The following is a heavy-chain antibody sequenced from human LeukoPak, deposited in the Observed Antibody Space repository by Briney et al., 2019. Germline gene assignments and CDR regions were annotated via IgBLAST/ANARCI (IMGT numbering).Heavy chain of an antibody. V-gene: IGHV3-33*06. Sequence: GRSLRLSCAASGFNFGIYGMHWDRQAPGKGLEWVAVMWDDGTNENYVDSVKGRFTISRDNGKKTLYLQMNSLRAEDTAVYYCAKLAWELLDAFDIWGQGTMVTVSS. CDR2: MWDDGTNE. J-gene: IGHJ3*02. D-gene: IGHD1-26*01. CDR1: GFNFGIYG. CDR3: AKLAWELLDAFDI.